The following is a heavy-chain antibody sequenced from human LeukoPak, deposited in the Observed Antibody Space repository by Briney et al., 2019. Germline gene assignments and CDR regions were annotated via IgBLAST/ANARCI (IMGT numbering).Heavy chain of an antibody. J-gene: IGHJ4*02. CDR3: ARDDTHYYDILTGCYKY. CDR1: GFTFSDYY. D-gene: IGHD3-9*01. CDR2: ISSSGSTI. Sequence: KPGGSLRLSCAASGFTFSDYYMSWIRQAPGKGLEWVSYISSSGSTIYYADSVKGRFTISRDNAKNSLYLQMNSLRAEDTAVYYCARDDTHYYDILTGCYKYWGQGTLVTVSS. V-gene: IGHV3-11*04.